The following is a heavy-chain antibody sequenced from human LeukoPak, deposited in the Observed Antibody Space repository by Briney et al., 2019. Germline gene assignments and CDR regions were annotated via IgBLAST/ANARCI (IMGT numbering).Heavy chain of an antibody. CDR3: ARDPLLRAFDI. CDR2: INTNTGNP. D-gene: IGHD1-26*01. J-gene: IGHJ3*02. CDR1: GYTFTNFG. Sequence: ASVKVSCKASGYTFTNFGINWVRQAPGQGLEWVGWINTNTGNPSYVQGFAGRFVFSLDTSVNTAYLQINSLKAEDTAVYYCARDPLLRAFDIWGQGTMITVSS. V-gene: IGHV7-4-1*02.